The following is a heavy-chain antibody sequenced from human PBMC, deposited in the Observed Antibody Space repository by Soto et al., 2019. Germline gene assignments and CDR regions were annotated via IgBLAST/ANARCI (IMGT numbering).Heavy chain of an antibody. J-gene: IGHJ4*02. CDR1: GGSFSGYY. D-gene: IGHD3-3*01. CDR3: ARGLGITIFGVVPLRPCYFDY. V-gene: IGHV4-34*01. Sequence: PSETLSLTCAVYGGSFSGYYWSWIRQPPGKGLEWIGEINHSGSTDYNPSLKSRVTISVDTSKNQFSLKLSSVTAADTAVYYCARGLGITIFGVVPLRPCYFDYCGQRTLVTVSS. CDR2: INHSGST.